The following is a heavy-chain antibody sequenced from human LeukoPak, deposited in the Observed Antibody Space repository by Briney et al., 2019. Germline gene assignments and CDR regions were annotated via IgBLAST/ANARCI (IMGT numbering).Heavy chain of an antibody. CDR3: ARSYCSSSSCYNPYFDY. J-gene: IGHJ4*02. CDR2: IYYSGST. CDR1: GGSISSGDYY. D-gene: IGHD2-2*02. Sequence: PSETLSLTCTVSGGSISSGDYYWRWIRQPPGKGLEWFGYIYYSGSTYYNPSLKSRVTMSVDTSKNQFSLKLSSVTAADTAVYYCARSYCSSSSCYNPYFDYWGQGTLVTVSS. V-gene: IGHV4-30-4*08.